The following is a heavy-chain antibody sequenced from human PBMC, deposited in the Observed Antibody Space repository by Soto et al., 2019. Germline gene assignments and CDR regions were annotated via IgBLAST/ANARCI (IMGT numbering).Heavy chain of an antibody. CDR3: EKAGRLVINWFDP. V-gene: IGHV3-23*01. CDR1: GCSFSSYA. CDR2: ITGSGGDT. D-gene: IGHD2-21*01. J-gene: IGHJ5*02. Sequence: XGSLRLACAASGCSFSSYAMSWIRQAPGRGLEWVSCITGSGGDTYYADSVKGRFTISRDNSKDTLFLQMNSLRAEDTAVYYCEKAGRLVINWFDPWGQGTLVTVSS.